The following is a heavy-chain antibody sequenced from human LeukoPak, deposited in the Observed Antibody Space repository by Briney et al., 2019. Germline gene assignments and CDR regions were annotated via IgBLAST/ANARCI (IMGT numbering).Heavy chain of an antibody. Sequence: SETLSLTCTVSGGSISSNSYYWGWIRQPPGKGLEWIGSIYYSGSTYYNPSLKSRVTISVDTSKNQFSLKLSSVTAADTAVYYCARHGHCSGGSCYFPPFDYWGQGTLVTVSS. CDR3: ARHGHCSGGSCYFPPFDY. CDR1: GGSISSNSYY. CDR2: IYYSGST. D-gene: IGHD2-15*01. J-gene: IGHJ4*02. V-gene: IGHV4-39*01.